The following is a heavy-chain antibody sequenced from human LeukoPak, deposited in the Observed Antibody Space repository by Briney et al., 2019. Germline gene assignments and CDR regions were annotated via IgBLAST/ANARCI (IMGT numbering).Heavy chain of an antibody. CDR2: ISHRGRT. J-gene: IGHJ4*02. Sequence: PSETLSLPCAVYGGSVRGYYWSWIRPPPEKGLEWIGEISHRGRTHYTPSLQSRVTMSVDTSKNQFALNLNSVTAADTAVYYCARVPLRFLEPFDYWGQGILVTVSS. CDR3: ARVPLRFLEPFDY. D-gene: IGHD3-3*01. CDR1: GGSVRGYY. V-gene: IGHV4-34*01.